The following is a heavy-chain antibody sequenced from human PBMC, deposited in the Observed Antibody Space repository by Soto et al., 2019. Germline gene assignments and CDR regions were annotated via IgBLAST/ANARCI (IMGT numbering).Heavy chain of an antibody. J-gene: IGHJ4*02. CDR2: IIPILGIA. V-gene: IGHV1-69*02. D-gene: IGHD2-15*01. CDR3: ARGPPQYCSGGSCYSFIRFDY. Sequence: KVSCKASGGTFSSYTISWVRQAPGQGLEWMGRIIPILGIANYAQKFQGRVTITADKSTSTAYMELSSLRSEDTAVYYCARGPPQYCSGGSCYSFIRFDYWGQGTLVTVSS. CDR1: GGTFSSYT.